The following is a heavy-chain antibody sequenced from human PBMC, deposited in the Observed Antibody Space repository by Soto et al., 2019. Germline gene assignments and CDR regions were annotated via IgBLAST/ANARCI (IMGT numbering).Heavy chain of an antibody. V-gene: IGHV3-21*01. Sequence: GGSLRLSCAASGFTFSSYSMNWVRQAPGKGLEWVSSISSSSSYIYYADSVKGRFTISRDNAKNSLYLQMNSLRAEDTAVYYCARSPVTIGQFYYYMDVWGKGTTVTVSS. J-gene: IGHJ6*03. CDR1: GFTFSSYS. D-gene: IGHD4-4*01. CDR3: ARSPVTIGQFYYYMDV. CDR2: ISSSSSYI.